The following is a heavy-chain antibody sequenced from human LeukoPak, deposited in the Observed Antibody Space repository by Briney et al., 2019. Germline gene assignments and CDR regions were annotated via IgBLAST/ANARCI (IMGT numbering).Heavy chain of an antibody. CDR2: IKSKTDGGTT. J-gene: IGHJ6*02. V-gene: IGHV3-15*01. Sequence: GGSLRLSCAASGFTFSSYAMHWVRQAPGKGPEWVGRIKSKTDGGTTDYAAPVKGRFTISRDDSKNTLYLQMNSLKTEDTAVYYCTGTYSYYYYYGMDVWGQGTTVTVSS. D-gene: IGHD3-10*01. CDR1: GFTFSSYA. CDR3: TGTYSYYYYYGMDV.